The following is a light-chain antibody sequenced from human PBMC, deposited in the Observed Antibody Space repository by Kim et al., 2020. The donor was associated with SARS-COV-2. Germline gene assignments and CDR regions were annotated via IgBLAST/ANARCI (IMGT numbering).Light chain of an antibody. J-gene: IGLJ1*01. CDR1: QLGRKN. V-gene: IGLV3-1*01. CDR2: LDD. CDR3: QSWDSGAGV. Sequence: FSPGQTANIPGSGDQLGRKNAAWYQQKPGQSPVLVIYLDDQRPSGIPERFSGSNSGNTATLTISGAQAMDEADYYCQSWDSGAGVFGTGTKVTVL.